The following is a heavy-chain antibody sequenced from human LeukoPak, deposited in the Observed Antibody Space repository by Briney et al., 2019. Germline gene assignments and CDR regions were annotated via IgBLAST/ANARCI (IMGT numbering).Heavy chain of an antibody. CDR2: VNHSGRT. J-gene: IGHJ4*02. V-gene: IGHV4-34*01. Sequence: SETLSLTCAVYGGSFSEHYWSWIRQPPGKGLEWIGEVNHSGRTNYNPSLKSRVTISADRSQNQFSLKLSSVTAADTAVYYCARGLGLREMTTVTTCDYWGQGTLVTVSS. D-gene: IGHD4-17*01. CDR1: GGSFSEHY. CDR3: ARGLGLREMTTVTTCDY.